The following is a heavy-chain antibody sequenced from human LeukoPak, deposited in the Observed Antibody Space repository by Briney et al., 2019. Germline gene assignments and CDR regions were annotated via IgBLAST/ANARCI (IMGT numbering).Heavy chain of an antibody. CDR2: ISGYNGNT. CDR1: GYTSTSSG. J-gene: IGHJ1*01. D-gene: IGHD1-26*01. Sequence: ASVKVSCKASGYTSTSSGISWVRQAPGQGLEWMGWISGYNGNTKYAQRFQGRVTMTTDTSTSTAYMDLRSLRSDDTAMYFCARDRVQIVGASSVYFQYWGQGTLVTVSS. CDR3: ARDRVQIVGASSVYFQY. V-gene: IGHV1-18*01.